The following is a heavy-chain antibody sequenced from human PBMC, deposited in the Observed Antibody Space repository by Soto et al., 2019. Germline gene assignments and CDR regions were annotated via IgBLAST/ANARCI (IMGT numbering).Heavy chain of an antibody. J-gene: IGHJ3*02. CDR3: ASHNEQTYYYDSSGYYDAFDI. V-gene: IGHV5-51*01. D-gene: IGHD3-22*01. Sequence: GESLKISCKGSGYSFTSYWIGWVRQMPGKGLEWMGIIYPGDSDTRYSPSVQGRVTISADNSISTAYLQWSSLKASDTAMYYCASHNEQTYYYDSSGYYDAFDIWGQGTMVTVSS. CDR1: GYSFTSYW. CDR2: IYPGDSDT.